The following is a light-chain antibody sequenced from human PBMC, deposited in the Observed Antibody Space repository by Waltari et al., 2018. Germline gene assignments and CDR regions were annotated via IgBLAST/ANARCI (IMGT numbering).Light chain of an antibody. CDR2: EVS. V-gene: IGLV2-23*02. J-gene: IGLJ1*01. Sequence: QSALTHPASVSGSPGQSCATSCTGTSSDVGTYNLVSWYQQHPGKAPKLMIYEVSQRPSGVSNRFSGSKSGNTASLTISGLQPEDETDYYCCSYAGHSTYVFGTGTKVTVL. CDR3: CSYAGHSTYV. CDR1: SSDVGTYNL.